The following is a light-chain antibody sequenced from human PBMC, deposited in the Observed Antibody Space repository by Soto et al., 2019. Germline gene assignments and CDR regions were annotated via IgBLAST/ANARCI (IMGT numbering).Light chain of an antibody. CDR2: LDSDGSH. CDR3: QTWGTGIHVV. Sequence: QSVLTQSPSASASLGASVKLTCTLSSGHSSYAIAWHQQQPEKGPRYLMKLDSDGSHTKGDAIPDRFSGSSSGAERYLTISSLQSEDEADYYCQTWGTGIHVVFCGGTKLTVL. V-gene: IGLV4-69*01. CDR1: SGHSSYA. J-gene: IGLJ2*01.